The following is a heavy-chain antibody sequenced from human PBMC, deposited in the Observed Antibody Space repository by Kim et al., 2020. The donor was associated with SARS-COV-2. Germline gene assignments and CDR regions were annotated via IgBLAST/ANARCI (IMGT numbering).Heavy chain of an antibody. Sequence: GGSLRLSCAASGFTFSSYWMSWVRQAPGKGLEWMANIKQDGDEKHYVDSVKGRFTISRDNAKNSVDLQMNSLRAEDTAVYYCARGGVWCSFDFWGQGTLVTVSS. CDR3: ARGGVWCSFDF. CDR2: IKQDGDEK. V-gene: IGHV3-7*01. D-gene: IGHD2-8*01. CDR1: GFTFSSYW. J-gene: IGHJ4*02.